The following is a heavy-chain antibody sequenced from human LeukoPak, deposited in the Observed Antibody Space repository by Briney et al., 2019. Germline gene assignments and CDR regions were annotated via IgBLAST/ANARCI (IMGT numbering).Heavy chain of an antibody. CDR1: GYTFTGYY. D-gene: IGHD2-2*02. J-gene: IGHJ4*02. CDR3: AKASLYRSSTSCYTNGAFDY. Sequence: ASVKVSCKASGYTFTGYYMHWVRQAPGQGLEWMGWINPNSGGTNYAQKFQGRVTMTRDTSISTAYMELSRLRAEDTAVYYCAKASLYRSSTSCYTNGAFDYWGQGTLVTVSS. CDR2: INPNSGGT. V-gene: IGHV1-2*02.